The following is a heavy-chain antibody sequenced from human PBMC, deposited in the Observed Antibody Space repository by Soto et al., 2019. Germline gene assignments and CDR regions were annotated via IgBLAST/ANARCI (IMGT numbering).Heavy chain of an antibody. Sequence: EVQLLESGGGLVQPGGSLRLSCAASGFTFSSYAVTWVRQAPAQGLEWVSGISGSGGGTYYADSVKGRFTISRDSSKNTLYLQMDSLRAEDTAVYYCAKKTDSSSPWGALDIWGQGTMVSVSS. D-gene: IGHD6-6*01. CDR3: AKKTDSSSPWGALDI. V-gene: IGHV3-23*01. J-gene: IGHJ3*02. CDR1: GFTFSSYA. CDR2: ISGSGGGT.